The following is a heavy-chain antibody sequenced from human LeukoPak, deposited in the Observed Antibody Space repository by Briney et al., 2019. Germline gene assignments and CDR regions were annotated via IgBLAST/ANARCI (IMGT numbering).Heavy chain of an antibody. CDR3: ATFGDGSGSKNWFDP. CDR2: IYYSGNT. Sequence: SETLSLTCTVSGDSISTSNSYWGWLRQPPGRGREWIGSIYYSGNTYYNPSLKSRVTISVDTSKNHFSLKLSSVTAADTAVYYCATFGDGSGSKNWFDPWGQGTLVTVSS. V-gene: IGHV4-39*02. D-gene: IGHD3-10*01. J-gene: IGHJ5*02. CDR1: GDSISTSNSY.